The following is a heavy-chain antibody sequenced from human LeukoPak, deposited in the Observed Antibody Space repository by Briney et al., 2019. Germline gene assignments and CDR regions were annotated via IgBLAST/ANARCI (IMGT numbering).Heavy chain of an antibody. D-gene: IGHD7-27*01. V-gene: IGHV3-48*04. CDR1: GFTLSFYS. CDR3: AREKSNWGYDS. CDR2: ISSSGSTV. Sequence: GGSLRLSCAASGFTLSFYSMNWVRQAPGKGLGWISYISSSGSTVYYADSVKGRFTISRDNANNSLYLQMSGLRTEDTAVYYCAREKSNWGYDSWGQGTLVTVSS. J-gene: IGHJ5*01.